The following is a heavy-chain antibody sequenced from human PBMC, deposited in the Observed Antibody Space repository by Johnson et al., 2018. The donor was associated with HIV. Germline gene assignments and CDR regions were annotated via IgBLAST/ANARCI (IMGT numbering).Heavy chain of an antibody. CDR1: GFTFSDYY. D-gene: IGHD3-16*01. J-gene: IGHJ3*02. CDR3: ARDRDVWGKGAFDI. CDR2: ISSSGGTT. Sequence: QVQLVESGGGLVKPGGSLRLSCAASGFTFSDYYMSWIRQAPGKGLEWVSYISSSGGTTYYADSVKGRLTISRDNSKNTLYLQMNSLRAEDTALYYCARDRDVWGKGAFDIWGQGTVVTVSS. V-gene: IGHV3-11*01.